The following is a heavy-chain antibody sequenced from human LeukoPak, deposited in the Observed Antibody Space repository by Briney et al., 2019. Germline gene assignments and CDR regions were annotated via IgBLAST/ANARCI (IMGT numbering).Heavy chain of an antibody. CDR3: ARDESGDDAFDI. CDR1: GYTFTSYY. J-gene: IGHJ3*02. V-gene: IGHV1-2*02. Sequence: ASVKVSCKASGYTFTSYYMHWVRQAPGQGLEWMGWINPNSGGTNYAQKFQGRVTMTRDTSISTAYMELSRLRSDDTAVYYCARDESGDDAFDIWGQGTMVTVSS. D-gene: IGHD1-26*01. CDR2: INPNSGGT.